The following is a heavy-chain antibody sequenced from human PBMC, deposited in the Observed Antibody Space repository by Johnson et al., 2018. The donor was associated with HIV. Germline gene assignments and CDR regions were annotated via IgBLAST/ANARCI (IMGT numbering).Heavy chain of an antibody. V-gene: IGHV3-66*02. CDR2: ISSDGNT. CDR1: GFTFSDYY. D-gene: IGHD2-21*02. J-gene: IGHJ3*02. CDR3: ARAHFPYCGGDCYSFAFDI. Sequence: VQLVESGGGLVKPGGSLRLSCAASGFTFSDYYMSWIRQTPGKGLEWVSVISSDGNTYYADSVKGRFTISRDNSKNTLYLQMNSLRAEDTAVYYCARAHFPYCGGDCYSFAFDIWGQGTVVTVSS.